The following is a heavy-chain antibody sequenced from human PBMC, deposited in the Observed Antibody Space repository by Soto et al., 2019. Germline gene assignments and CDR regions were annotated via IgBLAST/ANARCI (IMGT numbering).Heavy chain of an antibody. CDR3: ARVYRRDGYNKLYYYYGMDV. CDR2: ISGSGGST. D-gene: IGHD3-16*02. V-gene: IGHV3-23*01. Sequence: PGGSLRLSCAASGFTFSSCAMSWVRQAPGKGLEWVSAISGSGGSTYYADSVKGRFTISRDNSKNTLYLQMNSLRAEDTAVYYCARVYRRDGYNKLYYYYGMDVWGQGTTVTVSS. J-gene: IGHJ6*02. CDR1: GFTFSSCA.